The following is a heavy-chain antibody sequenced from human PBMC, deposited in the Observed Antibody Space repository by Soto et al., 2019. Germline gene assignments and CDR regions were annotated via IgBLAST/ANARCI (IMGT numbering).Heavy chain of an antibody. CDR3: AASYCSGGSCYSSYYYYYYYMDV. CDR1: GFTFSSYA. D-gene: IGHD2-15*01. J-gene: IGHJ6*03. CDR2: ISGSGGST. V-gene: IGHV3-23*01. Sequence: PGGSLRLSCAGSGFTFSSYAMSWVRQAPGKGLEWVSAISGSGGSTYYADSVKGRFTISRDNSKNTLYLQLNSLRAQDTAVYYCAASYCSGGSCYSSYYYYYYYMDVWGKGTTVTVSS.